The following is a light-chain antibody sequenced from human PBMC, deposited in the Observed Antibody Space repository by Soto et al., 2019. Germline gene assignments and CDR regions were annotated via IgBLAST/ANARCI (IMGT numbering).Light chain of an antibody. CDR3: SSYTSGSTLYV. CDR1: SSDVGSYNY. J-gene: IGLJ1*01. CDR2: ASS. V-gene: IGLV2-14*01. Sequence: QSVLTQPASVSGSPGQSITISCTGTSSDVGSYNYVSWYQQHPGKAPRLMIYASSNRPSGVSHRFSGSRSGNTASLTISGLQAVYEADYFCSSYTSGSTLYVFGSGTKVTVL.